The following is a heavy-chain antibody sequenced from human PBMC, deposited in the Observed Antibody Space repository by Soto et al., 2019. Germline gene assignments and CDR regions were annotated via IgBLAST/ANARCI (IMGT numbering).Heavy chain of an antibody. CDR2: IYWDDSK. CDR1: GFSLSTSGVG. D-gene: IGHD3-9*01. V-gene: IGHV2-5*02. Sequence: SGPTLVNPTETLTLTCAFSGFSLSTSGVGVGWIRQPPGKALEWLAVIYWDDSKHYSPSLRSRLTITKDTSKNQVVLTMTNMDPMDTGTYYCAHKGPEDWPLDYWGQGTLVTVSS. CDR3: AHKGPEDWPLDY. J-gene: IGHJ4*02.